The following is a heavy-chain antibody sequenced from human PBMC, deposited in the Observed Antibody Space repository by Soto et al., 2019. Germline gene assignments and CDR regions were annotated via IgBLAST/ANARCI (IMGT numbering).Heavy chain of an antibody. Sequence: GGSLRLSCVASGFTFSSYAMSWVRQAPGKGLEWVSAISGSGGSTYYADSVKGRFTISRDNSKNTLYLQMNSLRAEDTAVYYCAKRPDVGYSSGWYGDYWGQGTLVTVSS. CDR2: ISGSGGST. V-gene: IGHV3-23*01. D-gene: IGHD6-19*01. J-gene: IGHJ4*02. CDR3: AKRPDVGYSSGWYGDY. CDR1: GFTFSSYA.